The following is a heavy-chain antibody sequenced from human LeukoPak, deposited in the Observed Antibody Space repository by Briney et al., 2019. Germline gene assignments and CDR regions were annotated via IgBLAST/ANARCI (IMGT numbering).Heavy chain of an antibody. V-gene: IGHV3-23*01. Sequence: GGSLRLSCAASGFTFSSYAMSWVRQAPGKGLEWVSAISGSGGSTYYADSVKGRFTISRDNSKNTLYLQMNSLRAEDTAVYYCAKYHPIGAQETPPYYFDYWGQGTLVTVSS. CDR3: AKYHPIGAQETPPYYFDY. J-gene: IGHJ4*02. CDR1: GFTFSSYA. D-gene: IGHD2-2*01. CDR2: ISGSGGST.